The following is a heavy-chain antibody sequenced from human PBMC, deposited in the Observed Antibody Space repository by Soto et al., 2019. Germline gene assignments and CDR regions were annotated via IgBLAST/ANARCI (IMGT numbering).Heavy chain of an antibody. Sequence: PSETLSLTCAVYGGSFRGYYWSWIRQPPGKGLEWIGEINHSGSTNYNPSLKSRVTISVDTSKNQFSLKLSSVTAADTAVYYCARSGFSCLDYWGQGTLVTVSS. CDR3: ARSGFSCLDY. CDR2: INHSGST. V-gene: IGHV4-34*01. J-gene: IGHJ4*02. D-gene: IGHD2-15*01. CDR1: GGSFRGYY.